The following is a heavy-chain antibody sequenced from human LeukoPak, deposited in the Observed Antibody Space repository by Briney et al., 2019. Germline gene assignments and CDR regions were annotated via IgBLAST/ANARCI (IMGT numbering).Heavy chain of an antibody. CDR1: GYTFTSYD. CDR3: ARGIQLWLDH. D-gene: IGHD5-18*01. CDR2: MNPNSSNT. J-gene: IGHJ4*02. V-gene: IGHV1-8*01. Sequence: ASVNVSCKASGYTFTSYDNNWVRQATGQGLEWMGWMNPNSSNTGYAQKFQGRVTMTRNTSISTAYMELSSLRSEDTAVYYCARGIQLWLDHWGQRTLVTVSS.